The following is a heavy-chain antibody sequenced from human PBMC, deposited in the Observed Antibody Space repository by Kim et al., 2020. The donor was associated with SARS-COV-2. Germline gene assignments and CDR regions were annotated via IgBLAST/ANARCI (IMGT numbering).Heavy chain of an antibody. V-gene: IGHV3-13*01. J-gene: IGHJ6*02. CDR3: ARGARGRFLEWPNYYYGMDV. Sequence: GGSLRLSCAASGFTFSSYDMHWVRQATGKGLEWVSAIGTAGNTYYQGSVKGRFTISRENAKNHLYLQMNSLRAGDTAVYYCARGARGRFLEWPNYYYGMDVWGQGTTVTVSS. CDR2: IGTAGNT. CDR1: GFTFSSYD. D-gene: IGHD3-3*01.